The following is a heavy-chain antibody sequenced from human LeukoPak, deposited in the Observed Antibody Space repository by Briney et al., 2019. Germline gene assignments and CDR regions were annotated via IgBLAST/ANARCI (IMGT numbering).Heavy chain of an antibody. D-gene: IGHD3-3*01. Sequence: GGSLRLSCAASGFTFSSYGMHWVRQAPGKGLEWVAVIWYDGSNKYYGDSAKGRFTISRDNPKNTLYLQMNSLKIEDTAVYYCSLVEWLLYDRYYFDRWGQGTLVTVSS. CDR2: IWYDGSNK. CDR1: GFTFSSYG. J-gene: IGHJ4*02. V-gene: IGHV3-33*01. CDR3: SLVEWLLYDRYYFDR.